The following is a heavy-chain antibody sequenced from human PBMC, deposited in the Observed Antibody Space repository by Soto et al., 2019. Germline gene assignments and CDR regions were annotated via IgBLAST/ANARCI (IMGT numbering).Heavy chain of an antibody. CDR2: IYYSGST. V-gene: IGHV4-39*01. CDR1: GGSISSSSYY. J-gene: IGHJ5*02. D-gene: IGHD4-4*01. CDR3: ARTTVVTTSWFDP. Sequence: PSETLSLTCTVSGGSISSSSYYWGWIRQPPGKGLEWIGSIYYSGSTYYNPSLKSRVTISVDTSKNQFSLKLSSVTAADTAVYYCARTTVVTTSWFDPWGQGTLVTVSS.